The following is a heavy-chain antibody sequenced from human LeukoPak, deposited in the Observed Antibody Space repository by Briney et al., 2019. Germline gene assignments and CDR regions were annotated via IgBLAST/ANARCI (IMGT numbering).Heavy chain of an antibody. V-gene: IGHV3-66*01. CDR2: IYSGGST. J-gene: IGHJ4*02. Sequence: GGSLRLSCAASGFTVSSNYMSWVRQAPGKGLEWVSVIYSGGSTYYADSVKGRFTISRDNSKNTLYLQMNNLRAEDTAVYYYARDGYSYGFFGYWGQGTLVTVSS. D-gene: IGHD5-18*01. CDR1: GFTVSSNY. CDR3: ARDGYSYGFFGY.